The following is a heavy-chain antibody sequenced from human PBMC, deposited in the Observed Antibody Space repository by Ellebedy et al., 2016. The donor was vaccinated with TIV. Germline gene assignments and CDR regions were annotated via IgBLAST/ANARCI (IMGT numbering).Heavy chain of an antibody. CDR1: GFTFSSYG. V-gene: IGHV3-33*01. J-gene: IGHJ4*02. CDR2: IWNDGSNN. D-gene: IGHD4-17*01. CDR3: AREAWDGDYYVDY. Sequence: PGGSLRLSCAASGFTFSSYGMHWVRQAPGKGLEWVAIIWNDGSNNNYADSVKGRFTISRDNSKNRLYLQMNSLSAEDTAVYYCAREAWDGDYYVDYWGQGTLVTVSS.